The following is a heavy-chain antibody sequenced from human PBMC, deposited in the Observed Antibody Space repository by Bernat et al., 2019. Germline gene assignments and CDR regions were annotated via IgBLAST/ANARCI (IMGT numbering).Heavy chain of an antibody. D-gene: IGHD2-15*01. V-gene: IGHV2-70*15. Sequence: QVTLRESGPALVKPTQTLTLTCTFSGFSLSTSGMCVSWIRQPPGKALEWLARIDWDDDKYYSTSLKTRLTISKDTSKNQVVLTMTNMDPVDTATYYCARIDCSGGSCYSWVFDYWGQGTLVTVSS. J-gene: IGHJ4*02. CDR1: GFSLSTSGMC. CDR2: IDWDDDK. CDR3: ARIDCSGGSCYSWVFDY.